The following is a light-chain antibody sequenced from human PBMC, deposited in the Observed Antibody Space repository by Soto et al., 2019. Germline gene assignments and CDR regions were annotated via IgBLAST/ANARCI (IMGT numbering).Light chain of an antibody. CDR1: SSYVGTYKY. CDR2: DVS. Sequence: QSVLTQPASVSGSPGHSITISCTGTSSYVGTYKYVSWYQQHPGKAPKLMIYDVSNRPSGVSNRFSGSKSGNTASLTISGLQAEDEADYYCNSYTTSSTLVFGTGTKVTVL. CDR3: NSYTTSSTLV. V-gene: IGLV2-14*03. J-gene: IGLJ1*01.